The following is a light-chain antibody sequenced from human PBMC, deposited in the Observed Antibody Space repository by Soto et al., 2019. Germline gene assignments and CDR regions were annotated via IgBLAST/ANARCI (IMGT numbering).Light chain of an antibody. V-gene: IGLV2-14*01. J-gene: IGLJ1*01. Sequence: QSALTQPASVSGSPGQSITISCTGTSNDVGGYNHVSWYQQYPGKVPKLLIYNVSNRPSVVSDRFSGSKSGNTASLTISGLQAEDESDYFCTSSTSGSLYVFGSGTKLTVL. CDR2: NVS. CDR1: SNDVGGYNH. CDR3: TSSTSGSLYV.